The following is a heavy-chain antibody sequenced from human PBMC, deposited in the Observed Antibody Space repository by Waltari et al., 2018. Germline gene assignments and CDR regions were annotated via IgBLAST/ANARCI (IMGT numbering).Heavy chain of an antibody. CDR2: IYTSGST. J-gene: IGHJ4*02. D-gene: IGHD2-15*01. Sequence: QVQLQESGPGLVKPSQTLSLTCTVSGGSISSGSYYWSWIRQPAGKGLEWIGRIYTSGSTNYNPSLKSRVTISVDTSKNQFSLKLSSVTAADTAVYYCARENLGYCSGGSRPPRDYWGQGTLVTVSS. V-gene: IGHV4-61*02. CDR3: ARENLGYCSGGSRPPRDY. CDR1: GGSISSGSYY.